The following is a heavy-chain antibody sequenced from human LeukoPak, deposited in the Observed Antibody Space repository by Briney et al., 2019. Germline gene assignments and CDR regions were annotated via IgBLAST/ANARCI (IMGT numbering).Heavy chain of an antibody. CDR3: AREQQSIAARPSDY. Sequence: GASVKVSCKASGYTFTSYGISWVRQAPGQGLEWMGWISAYNGNTNYAQKLQGRVTMTTDTSTSTAYMELRSLRSDDTAVYNCAREQQSIAARPSDYWGQGTLVTVSS. J-gene: IGHJ4*02. CDR1: GYTFTSYG. V-gene: IGHV1-18*01. CDR2: ISAYNGNT. D-gene: IGHD6-6*01.